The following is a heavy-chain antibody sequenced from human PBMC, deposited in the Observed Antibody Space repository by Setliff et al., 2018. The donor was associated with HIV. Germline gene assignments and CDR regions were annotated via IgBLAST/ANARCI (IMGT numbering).Heavy chain of an antibody. V-gene: IGHV3-23*01. CDR2: ISGSAGTT. Sequence: PGGSLRLSCAASGFTFSNYAMSWVRQAPGKGLEWVSGISGSAGTTYYADSVKGRFTISRDNSKNTLYLQMNSLRAEDTAVYYCAKDLVYYDSSGDLDYWGQGTLVTAPQ. J-gene: IGHJ4*02. D-gene: IGHD3-22*01. CDR1: GFTFSNYA. CDR3: AKDLVYYDSSGDLDY.